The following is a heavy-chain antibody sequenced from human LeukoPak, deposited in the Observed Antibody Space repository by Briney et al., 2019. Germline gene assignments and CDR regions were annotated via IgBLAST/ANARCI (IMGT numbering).Heavy chain of an antibody. J-gene: IGHJ4*02. CDR1: GFTFSSYG. V-gene: IGHV3-30*02. CDR2: IRNDGSDK. D-gene: IGHD5-18*01. Sequence: GGSLRLSCAASGFTFSSYGIHWVRQAPGKGLDWVAFIRNDGSDKYYGDSVKGRFTISRDNSKNTVYLQTNSLRSEDTSVYFCAKVATETAMVTGGFDYWGQGTLVTVSS. CDR3: AKVATETAMVTGGFDY.